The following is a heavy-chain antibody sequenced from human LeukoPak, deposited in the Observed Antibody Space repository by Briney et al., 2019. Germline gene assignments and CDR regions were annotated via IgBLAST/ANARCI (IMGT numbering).Heavy chain of an antibody. CDR3: ARRYYDFWSGYYPAAFDI. D-gene: IGHD3-3*01. J-gene: IGHJ3*02. CDR2: IYHSGST. Sequence: SETLSLTCAVSGYSISSGYYWGWIRQPPGKGLEWVGSIYHSGSTYYTPSIKSRVTISVDTSKNQFSLKLSSVTAADTAVYYCARRYYDFWSGYYPAAFDIWGQGTMVTVSS. V-gene: IGHV4-38-2*01. CDR1: GYSISSGYY.